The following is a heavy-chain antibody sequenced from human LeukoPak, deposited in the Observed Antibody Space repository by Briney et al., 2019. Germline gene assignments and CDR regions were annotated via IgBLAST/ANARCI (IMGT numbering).Heavy chain of an antibody. CDR1: GFTFSSFA. Sequence: GGSLSLSCAAPGFTFSSFAMHWFRQAPGKGLEWVPVISYDGSNKYYADSVKGRFTISRDNSKNTLYLQMNSLRAEDTAVYYCAKDRGYCSSTSCYTMEYYFDYWGQGTLVTVSS. J-gene: IGHJ4*02. CDR3: AKDRGYCSSTSCYTMEYYFDY. D-gene: IGHD2-2*02. CDR2: ISYDGSNK. V-gene: IGHV3-30-3*01.